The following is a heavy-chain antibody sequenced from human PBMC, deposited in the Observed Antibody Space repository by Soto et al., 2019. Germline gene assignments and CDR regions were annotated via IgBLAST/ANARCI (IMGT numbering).Heavy chain of an antibody. V-gene: IGHV3-33*01. CDR3: ARTSFLEWSYYFDY. D-gene: IGHD3-3*02. CDR1: GFTFSSYG. J-gene: IGHJ4*02. CDR2: IWYDGSNK. Sequence: QVQLVESGGGVVQPGRSLRLSCAASGFTFSSYGMHWVRQAPGKGLEWVAVIWYDGSNKYYADSVKGRFTISRDNSKNTLYLQMNSLRAEDTAVYYCARTSFLEWSYYFDYWGQGTLVTVSS.